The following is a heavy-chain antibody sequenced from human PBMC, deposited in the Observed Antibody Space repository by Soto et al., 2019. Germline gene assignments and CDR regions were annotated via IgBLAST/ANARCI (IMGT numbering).Heavy chain of an antibody. Sequence: SVKVSCKASGGTFSSYTISWVRQAPGQGLEWMGRIIPILGIANYAQKFQGRVTITADKSTSTAYMELSSLRSEDTAVYYCARDIVVVVAATTHGYYFDYWGQGTLVTVS. CDR3: ARDIVVVVAATTHGYYFDY. CDR2: IIPILGIA. V-gene: IGHV1-69*04. CDR1: GGTFSSYT. D-gene: IGHD2-15*01. J-gene: IGHJ4*02.